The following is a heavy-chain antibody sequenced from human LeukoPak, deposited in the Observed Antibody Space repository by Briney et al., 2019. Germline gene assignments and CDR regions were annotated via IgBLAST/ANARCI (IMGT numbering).Heavy chain of an antibody. CDR3: ARAGGNDYSNYEDYYGMDV. J-gene: IGHJ6*02. Sequence: PSETLSLTCXVSGGSISXXXXXXXXQPPXXXXXXXXXXXXXGSTNYNPSLKSRVTXSVDTSKNQFSLKLSSVTAADTAVYYCARAGGNDYSNYEDYYGMDVWGQGTTVTVSS. V-gene: IGHV4-59*01. D-gene: IGHD4-11*01. CDR2: XXXXGST. CDR1: GGSISXXX.